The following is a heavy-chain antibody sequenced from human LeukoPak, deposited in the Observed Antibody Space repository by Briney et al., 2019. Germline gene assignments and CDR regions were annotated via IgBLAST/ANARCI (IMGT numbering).Heavy chain of an antibody. CDR1: GGSMNNHY. J-gene: IGHJ4*02. Sequence: SETLSLTCTVSGGSMNNHYWTWIRQPPGKGLELIEHIYSSGTTAYTPSLKSRDTMSIDTSKNQFSLNVFSVTAADSAVYYCARFNSGCSEASCYVHYWGQGTLVTVSS. V-gene: IGHV4-59*11. D-gene: IGHD2-2*01. CDR3: ARFNSGCSEASCYVHY. CDR2: IYSSGTT.